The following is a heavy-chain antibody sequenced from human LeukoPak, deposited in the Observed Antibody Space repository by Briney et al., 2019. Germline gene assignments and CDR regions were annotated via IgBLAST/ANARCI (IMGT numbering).Heavy chain of an antibody. Sequence: GGSLRLSCAASGFTFSSYSMNWVSQAPGKGLEWGSYISSSTSIIYYADSVKGRFTISRDNAKNSLYLQMNSLRAEDTAVYYRARDSGPVSVTTDWFDPWGQGTLVSVSS. CDR3: ARDSGPVSVTTDWFDP. CDR1: GFTFSSYS. CDR2: ISSSTSII. D-gene: IGHD4-17*01. V-gene: IGHV3-48*04. J-gene: IGHJ5*02.